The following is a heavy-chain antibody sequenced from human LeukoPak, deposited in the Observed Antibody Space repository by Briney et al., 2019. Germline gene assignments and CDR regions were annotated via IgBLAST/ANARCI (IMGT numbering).Heavy chain of an antibody. CDR3: AKGTVTISGYYYYGMDV. Sequence: GGSLRLSCAASGFTFNNYALTWVRQTPGKGLEWVSSISSSSSYIYYADSVKGRFTISRDNAKNSLYLQMNSLRAEDTAVYYCAKGTVTISGYYYYGMDVWGQGTTVTVSS. J-gene: IGHJ6*02. CDR1: GFTFNNYA. V-gene: IGHV3-21*04. D-gene: IGHD4-17*01. CDR2: ISSSSSYI.